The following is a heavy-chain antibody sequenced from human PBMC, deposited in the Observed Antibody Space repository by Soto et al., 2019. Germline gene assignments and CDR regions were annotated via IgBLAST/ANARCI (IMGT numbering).Heavy chain of an antibody. CDR1: WFIVIGKY. Sequence: GGSVRLSCESSWFIVIGKYMSWVRQAPGKGLEWISVLYSGGSTDYADSVKGRFTVSRDISKNTLYLQMNSLRAEDTAVYYCATEDPWGLDYWGQGTLVTVSS. CDR2: LYSGGST. D-gene: IGHD7-27*01. J-gene: IGHJ4*02. V-gene: IGHV3-53*01. CDR3: ATEDPWGLDY.